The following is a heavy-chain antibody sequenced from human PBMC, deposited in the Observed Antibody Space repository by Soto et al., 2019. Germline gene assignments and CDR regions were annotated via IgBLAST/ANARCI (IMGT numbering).Heavy chain of an antibody. J-gene: IGHJ6*02. CDR1: GFTFSGSA. D-gene: IGHD3-22*01. CDR2: IRSKANSYAT. Sequence: EVQLVESGGGLVQPGGSLKLSCAASGFTFSGSAMHWVRQASGKGLEWVGRIRSKANSYATAYAASVKGRFTISRDDSKHTAYLQMNSLKTEVTAVYYFTSTALIDYYYYSGMDVWGQGNTVSVSS. V-gene: IGHV3-73*02. CDR3: TSTALIDYYYYSGMDV.